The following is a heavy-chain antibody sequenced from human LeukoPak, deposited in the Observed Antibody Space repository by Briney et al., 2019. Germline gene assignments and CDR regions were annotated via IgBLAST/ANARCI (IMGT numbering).Heavy chain of an antibody. Sequence: ESGPGLVKPSETLSLTCTVSGDSISSYYWSWIRQPPGKGLEWIGYIYNSETTNYNPSLESRVTMSEDTSKNQFSLMLTSVTAADTAVYYCARVVYSHYWPEGMDVWGQGTTVTVSS. CDR1: GDSISSYY. D-gene: IGHD4-11*01. CDR3: ARVVYSHYWPEGMDV. J-gene: IGHJ6*02. CDR2: IYNSETT. V-gene: IGHV4-59*01.